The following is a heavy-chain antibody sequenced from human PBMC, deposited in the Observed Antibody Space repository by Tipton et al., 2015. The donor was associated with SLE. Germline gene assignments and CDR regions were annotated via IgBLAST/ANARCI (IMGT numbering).Heavy chain of an antibody. J-gene: IGHJ6*02. Sequence: LSLTCAVSGGSTSRSIYYWGWIRRPPGKGLEWVSSLSCKSSYIYYADSVKGRCTISRDNDKNSLYLQVNSLRAEDTAVYYCARARGELGGYYYGMDVWGQGTTVTVSS. CDR1: GGSTSRSIYY. V-gene: IGHV3-21*03. CDR2: LSCKSSYI. CDR3: ARARGELGGYYYGMDV. D-gene: IGHD1-26*01.